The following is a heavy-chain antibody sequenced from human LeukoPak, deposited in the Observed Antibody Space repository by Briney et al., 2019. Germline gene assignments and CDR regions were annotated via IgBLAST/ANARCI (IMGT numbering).Heavy chain of an antibody. CDR2: IDPSDSYT. V-gene: IGHV5-10-1*01. CDR3: ARVWYCSSSSCYQIDY. J-gene: IGHJ4*02. CDR1: GYGFTSYW. D-gene: IGHD2-2*01. Sequence: GESLKISCKGSGYGFTSYWISWVRQMPGKGLEWMGRIDPSDSYTNYSPSFQGHVTISADESISTAYLQWSSLKASDTAMYYCARVWYCSSSSCYQIDYWGQGTLVTVSS.